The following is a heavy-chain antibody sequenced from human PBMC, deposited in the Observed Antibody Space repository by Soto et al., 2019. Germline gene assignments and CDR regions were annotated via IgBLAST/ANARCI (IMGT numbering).Heavy chain of an antibody. CDR2: IYYSGST. D-gene: IGHD2-15*01. CDR3: ARDRVVAGIDY. CDR1: GGSVSSGSYY. J-gene: IGHJ4*02. Sequence: QVQLQESGPGLVKPSETLSRTCTVSGGSVSSGSYYWSWIRQPPGKGLEWIGYIYYSGSTNYNPSLKSRVTISVDTSTHQFSLKLSSVTAADTAVSYCARDRVVAGIDYWCQGTLVTVSS. V-gene: IGHV4-61*01.